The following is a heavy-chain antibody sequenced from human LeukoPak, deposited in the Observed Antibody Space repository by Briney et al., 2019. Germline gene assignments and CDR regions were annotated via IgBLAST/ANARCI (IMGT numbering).Heavy chain of an antibody. V-gene: IGHV3-53*01. CDR3: AKIHQNRVVVGAKGAFDI. CDR2: IYSGGST. D-gene: IGHD2-15*01. Sequence: PGGSLRLSCAASGFTVSSNYMSWVRRAPGKGLEWVSVIYSGGSTYYADSVKGRFTISRDTSKDTVYLQMDSLRAEDTAIYYCAKIHQNRVVVGAKGAFDIWGQGTVVTVSS. CDR1: GFTVSSNY. J-gene: IGHJ3*02.